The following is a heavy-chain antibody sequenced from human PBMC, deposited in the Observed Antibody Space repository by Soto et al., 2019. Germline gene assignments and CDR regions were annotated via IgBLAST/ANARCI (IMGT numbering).Heavy chain of an antibody. D-gene: IGHD2-15*01. CDR1: GYTFTSYG. J-gene: IGHJ4*02. CDR2: ISAYNGNT. Sequence: ASVKVSCKASGYTFTSYGISWVRQAPGQGLEWMGWISAYNGNTNYAQKLQGRVTMTTDTSTSTAYMELRSLRSDDTAVYYCARVGATEVAATGHHDYWGQGTLVTSPQ. V-gene: IGHV1-18*01. CDR3: ARVGATEVAATGHHDY.